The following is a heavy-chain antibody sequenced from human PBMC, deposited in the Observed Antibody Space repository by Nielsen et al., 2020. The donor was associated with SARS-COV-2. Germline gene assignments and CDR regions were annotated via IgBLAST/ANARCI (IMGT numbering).Heavy chain of an antibody. CDR3: AKDMVRSSPEWELILGVAFDV. D-gene: IGHD1-26*01. CDR1: GFSVEDYD. CDR2: FSWNGASI. Sequence: SLKISCAASGFSVEDYDIHWVRQVPGRGLEWVSGFSWNGASIGYADSVKGRFTISRDNAKNSLFLQMNSLRSDDTALYYCAKDMVRSSPEWELILGVAFDVWGQGTLVTVSS. V-gene: IGHV3-9*01. J-gene: IGHJ3*01.